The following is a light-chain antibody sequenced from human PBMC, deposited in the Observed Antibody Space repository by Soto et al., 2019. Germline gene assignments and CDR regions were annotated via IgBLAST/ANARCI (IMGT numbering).Light chain of an antibody. CDR1: PGVSANN. V-gene: IGKV3-20*01. CDR3: QHDGRSPVT. Sequence: EVVLTQSPGTLSLSPGERATLSCRASPGVSANNLAWYQHKAGQTPRLLIYGASSRATGIPDSFSGSGSGTYFILIISGLAPDDPVVYYCQHDGRSPVTFGRGTKVDIK. CDR2: GAS. J-gene: IGKJ1*01.